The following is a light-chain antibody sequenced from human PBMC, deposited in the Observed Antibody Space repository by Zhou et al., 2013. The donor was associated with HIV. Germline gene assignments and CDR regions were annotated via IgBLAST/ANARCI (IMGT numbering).Light chain of an antibody. J-gene: IGKJ1*01. Sequence: EIVLTQSPGTLSLSPGERATLSCRASQSVSNNYLTWYQQKPGQAPRLVIYAASSRATGIPDRFSGSGSGTDFTLTISRLEPEDFAVYYCQQYGSSPPWTFGQGTKVEIK. CDR2: AAS. CDR1: QSVSNNY. CDR3: QQYGSSPPWT. V-gene: IGKV3-20*01.